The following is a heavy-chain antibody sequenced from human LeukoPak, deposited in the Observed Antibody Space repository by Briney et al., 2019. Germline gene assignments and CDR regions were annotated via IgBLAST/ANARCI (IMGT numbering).Heavy chain of an antibody. D-gene: IGHD6-13*01. V-gene: IGHV3-49*03. CDR2: IRSKAHGGTT. Sequence: QPGRSLRLSCTASGFTFGDHAMSWFRQAPGKGLEWIGFIRSKAHGGTTEYAASVKGRFTISRDDSKSIAYLQMDSLKTEDTAVYYCTRRIAAEDYFDYWGQGTLVTVSS. J-gene: IGHJ4*02. CDR3: TRRIAAEDYFDY. CDR1: GFTFGDHA.